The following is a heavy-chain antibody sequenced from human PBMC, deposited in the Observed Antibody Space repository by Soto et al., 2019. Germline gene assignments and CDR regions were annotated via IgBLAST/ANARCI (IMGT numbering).Heavy chain of an antibody. CDR3: TTSGRSWPDSFDI. CDR2: VTPSGRS. CDR1: GGSFNSYY. Sequence: QVQLQQWGAGLLKPSETLSLTCAVYGGSFNSYYWNWVRQPPGKGLEWLGEVTPSGRSNYNPSLKSRVIISKDTSKNQFSVEVRSVTAADTAVYYCTTSGRSWPDSFDIWGQGAMVTVSS. J-gene: IGHJ3*02. D-gene: IGHD6-13*01. V-gene: IGHV4-34*01.